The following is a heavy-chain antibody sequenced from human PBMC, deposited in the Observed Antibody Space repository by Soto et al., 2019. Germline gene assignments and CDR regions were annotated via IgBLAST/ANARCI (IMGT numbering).Heavy chain of an antibody. D-gene: IGHD6-6*01. V-gene: IGHV4-31*03. Sequence: GPANASETLSLTCSVSGGSMNSGGYYWSWIRQHPGKGLEWIGYIYYNGDTYYNPSLKSRVTISVDTSKNQFSLNLTSVTAAGTAVYYCARRGGSSSGYYYYAMDVWGQGTTVTVSS. CDR2: IYYNGDT. CDR3: ARRGGSSSGYYYYAMDV. CDR1: GGSMNSGGYY. J-gene: IGHJ6*02.